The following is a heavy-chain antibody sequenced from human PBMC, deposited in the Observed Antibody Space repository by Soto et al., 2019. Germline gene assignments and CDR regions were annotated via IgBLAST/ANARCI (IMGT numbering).Heavy chain of an antibody. Sequence: PGGSLRLSCAASGFTFSDYYMSWIRQAPGKGLEWVSYISSSSSYTNYADSVKGRFTISRDNAKNSLHLQMNSLRAEDTAVYYCARLRLVLGWFDPWGQGTLVTVSS. CDR1: GFTFSDYY. CDR3: ARLRLVLGWFDP. V-gene: IGHV3-11*06. D-gene: IGHD1-7*01. CDR2: ISSSSSYT. J-gene: IGHJ5*02.